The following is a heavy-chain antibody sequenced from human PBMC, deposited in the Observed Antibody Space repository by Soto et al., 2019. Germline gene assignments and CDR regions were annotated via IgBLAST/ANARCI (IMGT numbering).Heavy chain of an antibody. CDR2: MSYSGST. CDR3: SRRAPEGFDP. Sequence: QLQLQESGPGLVKPSETLSLTCTVSGGSISRSAYYWGWVRQPPGKGLEWIGSMSYSGSTYYNSSLKSRVTISIDTPKNQLSLRLTSVIAADTAVYYCSRRAPEGFDPWGQGTLVTVSS. CDR1: GGSISRSAYY. J-gene: IGHJ5*02. V-gene: IGHV4-39*01.